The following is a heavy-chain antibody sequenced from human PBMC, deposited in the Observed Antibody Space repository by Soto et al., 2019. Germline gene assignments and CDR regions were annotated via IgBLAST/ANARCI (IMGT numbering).Heavy chain of an antibody. CDR1: GFTFSGSA. V-gene: IGHV3-73*02. D-gene: IGHD1-26*01. Sequence: EVQLVESGGGLVQPGGSLKLSCAASGFTFSGSAMHWVRQASGKGLEWVGRIRSKANTYATVYAASVKGRFTISRDDSKNTAYLQMNSLKTEDTAVYYCASFMVGATPYWGQGTLVTVSS. CDR2: IRSKANTYAT. J-gene: IGHJ4*02. CDR3: ASFMVGATPY.